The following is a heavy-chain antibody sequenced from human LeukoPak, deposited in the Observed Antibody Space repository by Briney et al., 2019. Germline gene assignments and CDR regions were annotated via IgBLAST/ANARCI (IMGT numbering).Heavy chain of an antibody. V-gene: IGHV3-30*02. CDR1: GFSFSNYG. D-gene: IGHD6-13*01. CDR3: AKGEPEQQTIDY. J-gene: IGHJ4*02. CDR2: IRYDGSNK. Sequence: AGGSLRLSCEASGFSFSNYGMHWVRQAPGKGLEWVAFIRYDGSNKNYADSVKGRFTISRDNSKKTLYLEMNSLRAEDTAVYYCAKGEPEQQTIDYWGQGTLVTVSS.